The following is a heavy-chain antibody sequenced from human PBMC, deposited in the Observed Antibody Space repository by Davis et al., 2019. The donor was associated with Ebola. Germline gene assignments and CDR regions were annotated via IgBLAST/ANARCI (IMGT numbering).Heavy chain of an antibody. V-gene: IGHV3-30*03. J-gene: IGHJ4*02. D-gene: IGHD5-24*01. Sequence: GESLKISCSASGFAFSIYGMHWVRQAPGKGLEWVAVISFDGSNAYYADSVKGRFTISRDNFKNTLYVQMNSLRAEDTAVYYCARGRWLQSYYFDYWGQGTLVTVSS. CDR2: ISFDGSNA. CDR1: GFAFSIYG. CDR3: ARGRWLQSYYFDY.